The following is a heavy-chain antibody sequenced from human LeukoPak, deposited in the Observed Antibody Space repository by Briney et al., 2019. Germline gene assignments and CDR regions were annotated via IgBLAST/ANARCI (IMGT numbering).Heavy chain of an antibody. CDR2: INHSGST. D-gene: IGHD3-3*01. Sequence: PSGTLSLTCAVYGGSFSGYCWSWIRQPPGKGLEWIGEINHSGSTNYNPSLKSRVTILLDTSKNQFSLKLTSVTAADTAVYYCAEIRSWRGYWGQGTLVTVSS. J-gene: IGHJ4*02. CDR3: AEIRSWRGY. V-gene: IGHV4-34*01. CDR1: GGSFSGYC.